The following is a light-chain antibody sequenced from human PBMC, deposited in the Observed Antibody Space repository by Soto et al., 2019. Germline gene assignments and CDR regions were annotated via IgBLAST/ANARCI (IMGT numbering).Light chain of an antibody. CDR1: SSNIGSNT. J-gene: IGLJ2*01. CDR2: SNN. V-gene: IGLV1-44*01. CDR3: AAWDDSLNGSVV. Sequence: VLTQPPSASGTPGQRVTISCSGSSSNIGSNTVNWYQQLPGTAPKLLIYSNNQRPSGVPDRFSGSKSGTSASLAISGLQSEDEADYYCAAWDDSLNGSVVFGGGTKLTVL.